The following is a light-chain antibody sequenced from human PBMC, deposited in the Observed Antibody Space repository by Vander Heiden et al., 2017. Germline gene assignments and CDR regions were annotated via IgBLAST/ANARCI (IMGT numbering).Light chain of an antibody. CDR1: QSISSY. V-gene: IGKV1-39*01. Sequence: DIQMTQSPSSLSASVGDRVTITCRASQSISSYLNWYQQKPGKAPKLLIYAASSLQSGVPSRFSGSGSGTDFTLTISRLQPEDIATYYCQQCDSTPITFGEGTQVEIK. J-gene: IGKJ5*01. CDR2: AAS. CDR3: QQCDSTPIT.